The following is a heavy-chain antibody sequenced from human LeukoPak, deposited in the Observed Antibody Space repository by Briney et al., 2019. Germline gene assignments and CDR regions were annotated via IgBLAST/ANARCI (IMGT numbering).Heavy chain of an antibody. CDR3: ANYDSSGYFFDY. CDR1: GFTFSDYY. D-gene: IGHD3-22*01. J-gene: IGHJ4*02. CDR2: IYHSGST. Sequence: LRLSCAASGFTFSDYYMSWIRQPPGKGLEWIGYIYHSGSTYYNPSLKSRVTISVDRSKNQFSLKLSSVTAADTAVYYCANYDSSGYFFDYWGQGTLVTVSS. V-gene: IGHV4-30-2*01.